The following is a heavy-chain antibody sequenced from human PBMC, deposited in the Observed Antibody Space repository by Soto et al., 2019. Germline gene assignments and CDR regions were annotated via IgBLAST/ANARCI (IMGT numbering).Heavy chain of an antibody. CDR3: VRGQWLPSGEY. J-gene: IGHJ4*02. V-gene: IGHV4-34*01. Sequence: PSETLSLTCAVYGGSFSGFFWTWIRQPPGKGLEWIGEINHSGSTNYNPSLKSRVTILVDRSENQFSLRLTSVTAVDTAVYYGVRGQWLPSGEYCGQGTLVTVSS. D-gene: IGHD6-19*01. CDR2: INHSGST. CDR1: GGSFSGFF.